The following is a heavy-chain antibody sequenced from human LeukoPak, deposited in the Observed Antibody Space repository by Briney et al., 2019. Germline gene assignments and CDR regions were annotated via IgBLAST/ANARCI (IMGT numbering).Heavy chain of an antibody. V-gene: IGHV4-61*02. CDR1: GGSISSGSYY. Sequence: SETLSLTCTVSGGSISSGSYYWSWIRQPAGKGLEWIGRIYTSGSPNYNPSLKGRVTISVDTSKNQFSLKLSSVTAADTAVYYCARERLERRDNWFDPWGQGTLVTVSS. CDR3: ARERLERRDNWFDP. CDR2: IYTSGSP. J-gene: IGHJ5*02. D-gene: IGHD1-1*01.